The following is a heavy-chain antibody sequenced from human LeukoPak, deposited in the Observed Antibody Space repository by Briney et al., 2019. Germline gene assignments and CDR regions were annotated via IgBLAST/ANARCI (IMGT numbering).Heavy chain of an antibody. CDR3: ANSIDFDYGDYYFDY. CDR1: GGSISSGSYY. V-gene: IGHV4-61*02. J-gene: IGHJ4*02. D-gene: IGHD4-17*01. Sequence: PSQTLSLTCTVSGGSISSGSYYWSWIRQPAGKGLEWIGRIYTSGSTNYNPSLKSRVTISLDTSKNQFSLKLSAVTAADTAVYYCANSIDFDYGDYYFDYWGQGALVTISS. CDR2: IYTSGST.